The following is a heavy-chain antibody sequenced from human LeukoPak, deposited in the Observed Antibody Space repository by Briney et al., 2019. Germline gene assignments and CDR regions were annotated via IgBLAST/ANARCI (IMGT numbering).Heavy chain of an antibody. D-gene: IGHD5-12*01. CDR3: ARDIGNSGFNLDY. CDR2: IWHDGGRK. J-gene: IGHJ4*02. CDR1: GFTFSTHG. V-gene: IGHV3-33*01. Sequence: PGRSLRLSCVVSGFTFSTHGFHWVRQAPGKGPEWVSVIWHDGGRKEYADSVRGRFTISRDNSNLYLQMNSLRAEDTAIYYCARDIGNSGFNLDYWGQGTPVTVSS.